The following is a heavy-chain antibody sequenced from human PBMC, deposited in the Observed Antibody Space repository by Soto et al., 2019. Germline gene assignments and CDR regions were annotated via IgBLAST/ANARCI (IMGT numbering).Heavy chain of an antibody. Sequence: ASVKVSCKVSGYTLTELSMHWVRQAPGKGLEWMGGFDPEDGETIYAQKFQGRVTMTEDTSTDTAYMELSSLRSEDTAVYYCATVLENWNLGAFDIWGQGTMVTVSS. CDR1: GYTLTELS. CDR2: FDPEDGET. D-gene: IGHD1-1*01. V-gene: IGHV1-24*01. CDR3: ATVLENWNLGAFDI. J-gene: IGHJ3*02.